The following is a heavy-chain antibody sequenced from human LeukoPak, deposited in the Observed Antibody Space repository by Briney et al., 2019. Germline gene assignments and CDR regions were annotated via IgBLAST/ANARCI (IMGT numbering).Heavy chain of an antibody. V-gene: IGHV4-39*07. D-gene: IGHD3-10*01. Sequence: PSETLSLTCTVSGGSISSDTYYWGWIRQPPGKGLEWIGSISYSGSTYYNPSLKSRVTISLDTSKNQFSLKLSSVTAADTAVYYCARTYYYGSGSPYWGQGTLVTVSS. CDR2: ISYSGST. CDR1: GGSISSDTYY. CDR3: ARTYYYGSGSPY. J-gene: IGHJ4*02.